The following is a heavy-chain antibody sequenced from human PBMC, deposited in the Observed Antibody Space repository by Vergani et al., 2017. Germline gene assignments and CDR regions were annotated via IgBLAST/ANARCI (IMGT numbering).Heavy chain of an antibody. J-gene: IGHJ5*02. D-gene: IGHD3-3*01. CDR2: INTDSGNP. Sequence: QVQLVQSGSELKKPGASVKVSCKTSGYSFTEYSMNWVRQAPGQGLEWMGWINTDSGNPTYAQGFRGRFVFSLDTSLATAYMQINRLKAEDTAVYYCVREPKPKNGHGYHRGNWFDPWGQGTLVTVSS. CDR1: GYSFTEYS. V-gene: IGHV7-4-1*02. CDR3: VREPKPKNGHGYHRGNWFDP.